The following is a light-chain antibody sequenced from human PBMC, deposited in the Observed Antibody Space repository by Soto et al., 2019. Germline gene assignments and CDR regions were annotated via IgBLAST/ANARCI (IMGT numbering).Light chain of an antibody. CDR2: DVS. J-gene: IGLJ2*01. CDR1: NRDIGSNNNY. CDR3: CSYTSSVTLVV. Sequence: QSVLTQPASVSGSPGQSITISCTGTNRDIGSNNNYVSWYQQHPGRAPQLVIFDVSNRPSGVSDRFSGSKSGNTASLTISGLQTEDEADYYCCSYTSSVTLVVFGGGTKLTVL. V-gene: IGLV2-14*03.